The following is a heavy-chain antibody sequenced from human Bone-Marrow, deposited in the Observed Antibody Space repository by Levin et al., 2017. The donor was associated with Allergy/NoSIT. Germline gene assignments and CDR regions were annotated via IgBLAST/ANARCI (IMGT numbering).Heavy chain of an antibody. CDR1: GFTFSRFW. V-gene: IGHV3-7*01. CDR2: IKQDGSEK. CDR3: ATHPYCGGACYFDN. Sequence: RPGGSLRLSCVAASGFTFSRFWMSWVRQAPGKGLEWVANIKQDGSEKYYVDSVKGRFTISRDNAKNSLYLQMSSLRADDTAVYYCATHPYCGGACYFDNWGQGTLVTVSS. J-gene: IGHJ4*02. D-gene: IGHD2-21*02.